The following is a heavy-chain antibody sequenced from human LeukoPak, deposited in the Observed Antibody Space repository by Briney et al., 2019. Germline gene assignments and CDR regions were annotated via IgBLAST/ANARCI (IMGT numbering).Heavy chain of an antibody. CDR3: ASDGDYYDSSGTVDY. CDR2: ISSSSSYI. V-gene: IGHV3-21*01. D-gene: IGHD3-22*01. J-gene: IGHJ4*02. CDR1: GVTFSSYS. Sequence: PGGTLRLSCAASGVTFSSYSMNWGRQAQGPGLGWVSSISSSSSYIYYADSVRGRFTVSRDNAKNSLYLQMNSLRAEDTAVHYCASDGDYYDSSGTVDYWGQGTLVTVSS.